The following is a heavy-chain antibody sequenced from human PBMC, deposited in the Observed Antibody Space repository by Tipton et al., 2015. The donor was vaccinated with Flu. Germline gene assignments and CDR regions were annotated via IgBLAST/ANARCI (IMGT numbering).Heavy chain of an antibody. D-gene: IGHD1-1*01. CDR3: ARQGYLYYFDY. V-gene: IGHV4-38-2*01. Sequence: TLSLTCSVSGDSMGSRYFWGWIRQAPGKGLEWIANIHRAGSTYYNPSLKSRVALSVDASKNQFSLRLISVTAADTAVYYCARQGYLYYFDYWGQGTLVTVSS. J-gene: IGHJ4*02. CDR2: IHRAGST. CDR1: GDSMGSRYF.